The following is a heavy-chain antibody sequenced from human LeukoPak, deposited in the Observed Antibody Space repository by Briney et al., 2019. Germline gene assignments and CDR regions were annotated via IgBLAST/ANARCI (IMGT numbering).Heavy chain of an antibody. CDR3: ARVRSGSGSVDY. D-gene: IGHD3-22*01. CDR2: ISYDGSNK. J-gene: IGHJ4*02. V-gene: IGHV3-30-3*01. CDR1: GFTFSSYW. Sequence: GGSLRLSCAASGFTFSSYWMSWVRQAPGKGLEWVAVISYDGSNKYYADSVKGRFTISRDNSKNTLYLQMNSLRAEDTAVYYCARVRSGSGSVDYWGQGALVTVSS.